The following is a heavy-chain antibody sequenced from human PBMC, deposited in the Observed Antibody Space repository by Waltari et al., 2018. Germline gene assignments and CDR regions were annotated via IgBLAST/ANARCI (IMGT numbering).Heavy chain of an antibody. CDR1: GFTFSSYA. D-gene: IGHD3-3*01. CDR2: ISGSGGST. CDR3: AKAGKRDFWSGYYFPNYYYGMDV. J-gene: IGHJ6*02. V-gene: IGHV3-23*04. Sequence: EVQLVESGGGLVQPGGSLRLSCAASGFTFSSYAMSWVRPAPGRGLEWVSTISGSGGSTYYADSVKGRFTISRDNSKNTLYLQMNSLRAEDTAVYYCAKAGKRDFWSGYYFPNYYYGMDVWGQGTTVTVSS.